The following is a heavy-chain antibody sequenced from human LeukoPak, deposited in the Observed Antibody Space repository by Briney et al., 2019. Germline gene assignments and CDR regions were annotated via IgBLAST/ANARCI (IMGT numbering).Heavy chain of an antibody. CDR2: INPNSGGT. CDR1: GYTFTGYY. Sequence: PRASVTVSCKASGYTFTGYYMHWVRQAPGQGLEWMGWINPNSGGTNYAQKFQGRVTMTRDTSISTAYMELSRLRSDDTAVYYCARIPMTGDAFDIWGQGTMVTVSS. J-gene: IGHJ3*02. CDR3: ARIPMTGDAFDI. D-gene: IGHD3-9*01. V-gene: IGHV1-2*02.